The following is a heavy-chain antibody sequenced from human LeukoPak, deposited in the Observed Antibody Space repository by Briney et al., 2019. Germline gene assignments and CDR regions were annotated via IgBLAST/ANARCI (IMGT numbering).Heavy chain of an antibody. Sequence: SETLSLTCTVSGGSISSYYWSWIRQPPGKGLEWLGYIYYSGSTNYNPSLKSRVTISVDTSKNQFSLKLSSLTAADTAVYYCARVLRGYSGAMGAFDIWGQGTMVTVSS. D-gene: IGHD6-25*01. CDR2: IYYSGST. CDR1: GGSISSYY. J-gene: IGHJ3*02. V-gene: IGHV4-59*01. CDR3: ARVLRGYSGAMGAFDI.